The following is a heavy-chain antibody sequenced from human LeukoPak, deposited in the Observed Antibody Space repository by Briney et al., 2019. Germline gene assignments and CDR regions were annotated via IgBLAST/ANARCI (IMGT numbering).Heavy chain of an antibody. CDR2: ISTGSSTI. V-gene: IGHV3-48*02. D-gene: IGHD3-10*01. CDR1: GFTYSRYS. J-gene: IGHJ4*02. CDR3: ARDVERTGETYYYGSGSPRG. Sequence: GGSLRLSCAASGFTYSRYSMLWLRQAPGKGLEWVSYISTGSSTIYYADSVKGRFTISRDNAKNSLYLQMNSLRDEDTAVYYCARDVERTGETYYYGSGSPRGWGQGTLVTVSS.